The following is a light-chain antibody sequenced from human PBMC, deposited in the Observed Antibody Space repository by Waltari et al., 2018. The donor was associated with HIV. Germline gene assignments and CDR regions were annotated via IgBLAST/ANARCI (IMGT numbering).Light chain of an antibody. J-gene: IGLJ2*01. V-gene: IGLV1-47*01. CDR2: RNN. Sequence: QSVLTQPPSASGTPGQRVTISCSGSSSNIGSNYVYWYHQLPGTAPKLLIYRNNQRPSGVPGRFSGSKSGTSASLAISGLRSEDEADYYCAAWDDSLNDVVFGGGTKLTVL. CDR3: AAWDDSLNDVV. CDR1: SSNIGSNY.